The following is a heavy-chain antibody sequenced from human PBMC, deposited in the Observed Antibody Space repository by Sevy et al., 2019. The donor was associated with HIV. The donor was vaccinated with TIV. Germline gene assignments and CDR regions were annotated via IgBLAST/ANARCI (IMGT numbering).Heavy chain of an antibody. J-gene: IGHJ5*02. CDR3: ARVPGGYCMATSCPFDP. V-gene: IGHV3-21*01. CDR2: ISRNSDHI. Sequence: GGSLRLSCAASGFTFSSYSMNWVRQTPEKGLEWVSYISRNSDHIFYADSVKGRFTVSRDNAKNSLYLQMNSLRAEDTAVYYCARVPGGYCMATSCPFDPWGQGTLVTVSS. D-gene: IGHD2-2*01. CDR1: GFTFSSYS.